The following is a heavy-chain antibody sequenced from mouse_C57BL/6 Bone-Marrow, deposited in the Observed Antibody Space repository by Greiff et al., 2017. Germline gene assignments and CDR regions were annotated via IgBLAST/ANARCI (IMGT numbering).Heavy chain of an antibody. D-gene: IGHD1-1*01. J-gene: IGHJ2*01. V-gene: IGHV1-26*01. Sequence: EVQLQQSGPELVKPGASVKISCKASGYTFTDYYMNWVKQSHGKSLEWIGDINPNNGGTSYNQKFKGKATLTVDKSSSTAYMALRSLTSEDSAVYYCARGPITTVVFDYWGQGTTLTVSA. CDR2: INPNNGGT. CDR3: ARGPITTVVFDY. CDR1: GYTFTDYY.